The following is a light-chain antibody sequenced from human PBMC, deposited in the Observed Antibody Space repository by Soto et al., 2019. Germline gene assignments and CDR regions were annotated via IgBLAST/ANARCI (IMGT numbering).Light chain of an antibody. CDR3: TSYGGRENLM. Sequence: QSALTQPPSASGSPGQSVTISCTGTSTDIGAYNYVSWFQQHPGEAPKLIISEVNKRPSGVPDRFSGSKSGNTASLTVSGLQAEDESYYYFTSYGGRENLMFGGGTKLTVL. V-gene: IGLV2-8*01. CDR2: EVN. CDR1: STDIGAYNY. J-gene: IGLJ3*02.